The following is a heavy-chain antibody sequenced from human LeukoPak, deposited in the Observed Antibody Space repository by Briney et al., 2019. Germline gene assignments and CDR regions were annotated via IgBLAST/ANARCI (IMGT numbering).Heavy chain of an antibody. CDR2: INHSGST. Sequence: SETLSLTCAVYGGSFSGYYWSWIRQPPGKGLEWIGEINHSGSTNYNPSLKSRVTISVDTSKNQFSLKLSSVTAADTAVYYCARLGDSWSGEPSDYWGQGTLVTVSS. V-gene: IGHV4-34*01. CDR3: ARLGDSWSGEPSDY. CDR1: GGSFSGYY. J-gene: IGHJ4*02. D-gene: IGHD3-3*01.